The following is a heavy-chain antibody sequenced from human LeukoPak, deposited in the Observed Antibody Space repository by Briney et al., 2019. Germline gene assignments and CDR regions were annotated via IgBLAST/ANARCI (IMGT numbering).Heavy chain of an antibody. CDR2: ISGSDDGT. D-gene: IGHD2-15*01. CDR1: GLTFSNYG. J-gene: IGHJ4*02. Sequence: GGSLRLSCAASGLTFSNYGMSWVRQIPGKGLERVSAISGSDDGTYYADSVKGRFTISRDNSRNTLYLQMNTLRAEDTAVYFCAKSPVSSCRGSFCYPFDYWGQGNLVTVSS. V-gene: IGHV3-23*01. CDR3: AKSPVSSCRGSFCYPFDY.